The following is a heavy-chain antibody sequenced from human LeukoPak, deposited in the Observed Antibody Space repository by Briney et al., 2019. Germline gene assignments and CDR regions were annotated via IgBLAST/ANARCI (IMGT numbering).Heavy chain of an antibody. V-gene: IGHV3-43*01. Sequence: PGGSLRLSCAASGFMFDDYIMRWVRQAPGKGLEWVSLINWDGGSTYYAGSVKGRFTISRDNSKNSLYLQMNSLRTEDTALYYCAKGDVDSPMNFYHWGQGTLVTVSS. D-gene: IGHD5-18*01. J-gene: IGHJ4*02. CDR3: AKGDVDSPMNFYH. CDR1: GFMFDDYI. CDR2: INWDGGST.